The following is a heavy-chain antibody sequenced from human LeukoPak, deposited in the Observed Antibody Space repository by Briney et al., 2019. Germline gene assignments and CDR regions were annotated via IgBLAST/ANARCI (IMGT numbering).Heavy chain of an antibody. CDR1: GFTFSSYS. CDR2: ISSSSSYI. J-gene: IGHJ4*02. Sequence: GGSLRLSCAASGFTFSSYSMSWVRQAPGKGLEWVSSISSSSSYIYYADSVKGRFTISRDNAKNSLYLQMNSLRAEDTAVYYCARDRGIAAAPLPFDYWGQGTLVTVSS. CDR3: ARDRGIAAAPLPFDY. D-gene: IGHD6-13*01. V-gene: IGHV3-21*01.